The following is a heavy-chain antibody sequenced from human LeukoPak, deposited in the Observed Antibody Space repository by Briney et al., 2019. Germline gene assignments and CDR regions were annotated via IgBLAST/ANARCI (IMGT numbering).Heavy chain of an antibody. V-gene: IGHV3-48*04. J-gene: IGHJ1*01. CDR2: ISSSSSTI. CDR1: GFTFSSYS. D-gene: IGHD1-26*01. CDR3: ARTSESGSGSYSQPIQH. Sequence: PGGSLRLSCAASGFTFSSYSMNWVRQAPGKGLEWVSYISSSSSTIYYADSVGGRFTISRDNAKNSLYLQMNSLRAEDTAVYYCARTSESGSGSYSQPIQHWGQGTLVTVSS.